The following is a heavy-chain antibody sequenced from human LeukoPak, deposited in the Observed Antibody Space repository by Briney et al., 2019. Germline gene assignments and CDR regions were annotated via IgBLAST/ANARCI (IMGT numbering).Heavy chain of an antibody. V-gene: IGHV4-61*01. CDR3: ASHKRDSYGSLGPFFDY. CDR1: GYSISSGYY. J-gene: IGHJ4*02. D-gene: IGHD5-18*01. CDR2: IYFRGST. Sequence: SETLSLTCTVSGYSISSGYYWGWIRQPPGKGLEWIGYIYFRGSTNYNPSLKSRVTISVDTSKNQFSLKLSSVTAADTAVYYCASHKRDSYGSLGPFFDYWGQGTLVTVSS.